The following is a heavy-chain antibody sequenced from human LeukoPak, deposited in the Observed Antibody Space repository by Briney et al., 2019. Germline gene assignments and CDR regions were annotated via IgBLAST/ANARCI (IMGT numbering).Heavy chain of an antibody. CDR3: ARPPSGNPSLVDP. J-gene: IGHJ5*02. CDR2: IDPSDSYT. CDR1: GYSFTSYW. V-gene: IGHV5-10-1*01. D-gene: IGHD3-10*01. Sequence: GESLKISCKGSGYSFTSYWISWVRQMPGRGLEWMGRIDPSDSYTNYSPSFQGHVTISADKSVGTAYLQWSSLKASDTAMYYCARPPSGNPSLVDPWGQGTLVTVSS.